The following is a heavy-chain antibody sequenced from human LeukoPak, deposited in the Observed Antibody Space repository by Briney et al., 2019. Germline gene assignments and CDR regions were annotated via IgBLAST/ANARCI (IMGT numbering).Heavy chain of an antibody. CDR3: AREKNNVGAGGYYYYGMDV. Sequence: GGSLRLSCAASGFTVSNNYMSWVRQAPGEGLEWVSMIYSGGSTYYSDSVKGRFTISRDNSKNTLYLQMNSLRAEDTAVYYCAREKNNVGAGGYYYYGMDVWGQGTTVTVSS. CDR1: GFTVSNNY. D-gene: IGHD1-26*01. J-gene: IGHJ6*02. V-gene: IGHV3-53*01. CDR2: IYSGGST.